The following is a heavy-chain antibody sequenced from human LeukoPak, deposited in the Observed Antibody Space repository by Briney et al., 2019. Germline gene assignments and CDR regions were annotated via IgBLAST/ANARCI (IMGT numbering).Heavy chain of an antibody. CDR3: ARELGGGYDIRPRGNWFDP. J-gene: IGHJ5*02. Sequence: SETLSLTCTVSGGSISSYYWSWIRQPAGKGLEWIGRIYTSGSTNYNPSLKSRVTMSVDTSKNQFSLKLSSVTAADTAVYHCARELGGGYDIRPRGNWFDPWGQGTLVTVSS. CDR1: GGSISSYY. V-gene: IGHV4-4*07. CDR2: IYTSGST. D-gene: IGHD5-12*01.